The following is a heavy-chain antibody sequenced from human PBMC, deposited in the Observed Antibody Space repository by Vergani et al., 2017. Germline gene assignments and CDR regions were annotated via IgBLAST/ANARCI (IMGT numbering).Heavy chain of an antibody. CDR1: GDSFRSKKW. CDR2: ISHSGST. J-gene: IGHJ3*02. Sequence: QVQLQESGPGLVKPPGTLSLTCAVSGDSFRSKKWWTWVRQSPGKTLEWIGEISHSGSTNYNPSLKGRVTLSLDTSKNQFSLRLSSVTAADTAVYYCARDPKSYCSGGSCFSVWGAFDIWGRGTTDTVSS. CDR3: ARDPKSYCSGGSCFSVWGAFDI. V-gene: IGHV4-4*03. D-gene: IGHD2-15*01.